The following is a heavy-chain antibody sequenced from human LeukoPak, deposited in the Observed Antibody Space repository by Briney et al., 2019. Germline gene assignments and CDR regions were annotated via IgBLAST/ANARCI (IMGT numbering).Heavy chain of an antibody. CDR1: GFTFSTYW. CDR2: ISGSGGST. V-gene: IGHV3-23*01. CDR3: AKVGGHHVFDY. Sequence: GGSLRLSCSASGFTFSTYWMSWVRQAPGKGLEWVSAISGSGGSTYYADSVKGRFTISRDNSKNTLYLQMNSLRAEDTAVYYCAKVGGHHVFDYWGQGTLVTVSS. J-gene: IGHJ4*02.